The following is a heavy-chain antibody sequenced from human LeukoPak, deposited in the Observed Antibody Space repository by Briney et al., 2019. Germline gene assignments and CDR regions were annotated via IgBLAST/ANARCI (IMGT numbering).Heavy chain of an antibody. Sequence: ASVEVSCKASGGTFSSYAISWVRQAPGQGLEWMGGIIPIFGTANYAQKFQGRVTITTDESTSTAYMELSSLRSEDAAVYYCARSIVVVPAATGARRGIAAAGTRDYYYYMDVWGKGTTVTVSS. V-gene: IGHV1-69*05. CDR1: GGTFSSYA. CDR3: ARSIVVVPAATGARRGIAAAGTRDYYYYMDV. J-gene: IGHJ6*03. CDR2: IIPIFGTA. D-gene: IGHD2-2*01.